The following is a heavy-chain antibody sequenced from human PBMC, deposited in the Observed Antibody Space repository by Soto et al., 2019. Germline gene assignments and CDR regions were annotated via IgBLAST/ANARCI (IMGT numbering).Heavy chain of an antibody. CDR2: ISGSGGST. J-gene: IGHJ1*01. CDR3: AKGSYDFWRCYYSAEYFQH. CDR1: GFTFSSYA. D-gene: IGHD3-3*01. V-gene: IGHV3-23*01. Sequence: EVQLLASGGGLVQPGGSLRLYCAASGFTFSSYAMSWVRQAPGKGLEWVSAISGSGGSTYYADSVKGRFTISRDNSKNTLYLQMNSLRADETAVYDCAKGSYDFWRCYYSAEYFQHWGQGTLVTVSS.